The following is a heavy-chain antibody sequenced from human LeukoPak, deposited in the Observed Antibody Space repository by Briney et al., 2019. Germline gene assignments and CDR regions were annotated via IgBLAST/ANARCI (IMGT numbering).Heavy chain of an antibody. CDR2: ISSSGSDI. Sequence: PGGSLRLSCAASGFTFSSYEMNWVRQAPGKGLEWVSYISSSGSDIYYADSVKGLFTISRDNAKKSLYLQMNSLRVEDTALYYCARDRGVYGGNSYRFDYWGQGTLVTVSS. CDR1: GFTFSSYE. D-gene: IGHD4-23*01. J-gene: IGHJ4*02. V-gene: IGHV3-48*03. CDR3: ARDRGVYGGNSYRFDY.